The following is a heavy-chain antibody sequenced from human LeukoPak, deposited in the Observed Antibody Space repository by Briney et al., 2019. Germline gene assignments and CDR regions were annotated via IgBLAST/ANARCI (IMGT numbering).Heavy chain of an antibody. V-gene: IGHV3-7*01. CDR1: GFTFSKSW. CDR3: ARDRSISGVATIDF. J-gene: IGHJ4*02. D-gene: IGHD3-3*01. CDR2: IKPDGSET. Sequence: PGGSLRLSCAASGFTFSKSWMTWVRQAPGKGLEWVANIKPDGSETYYVDSVMGRFTISRDNAKNSVYLQMNSLRAEDTAVYYCARDRSISGVATIDFWGQGTLVTVSS.